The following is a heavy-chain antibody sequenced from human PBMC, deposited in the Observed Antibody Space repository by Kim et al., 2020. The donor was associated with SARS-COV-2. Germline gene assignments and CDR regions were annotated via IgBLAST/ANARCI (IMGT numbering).Heavy chain of an antibody. J-gene: IGHJ3*01. CDR1: GDPITSYY. CDR2: IHHSGST. Sequence: SETLSLTCTVSGDPITSYYWSWLWQPPGKGLEWIGYIHHSGSTNYNPSLKSRVTISVDTSNNQFSLTLRSVTAADTAVYYCARAGLYWSGYHLPVESDLGGQVTMVIVSS. CDR3: ARAGLYWSGYHLPVESDL. V-gene: IGHV4-59*01. D-gene: IGHD3-3*01.